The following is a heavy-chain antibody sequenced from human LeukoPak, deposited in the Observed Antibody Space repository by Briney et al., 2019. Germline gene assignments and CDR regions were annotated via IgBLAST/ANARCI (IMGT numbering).Heavy chain of an antibody. CDR1: GYTLTELS. J-gene: IGHJ4*02. D-gene: IGHD1-26*01. Sequence: ASVKASCKVSGYTLTELSMHWVRHAPGKGLEWMGGFDPEDGETIYAQKFQGRVTMTEDTSTDTAYMELSSLRSEDTAVYYCATDLDSGRPGYFDYWGQGTLVTVSS. CDR2: FDPEDGET. CDR3: ATDLDSGRPGYFDY. V-gene: IGHV1-24*01.